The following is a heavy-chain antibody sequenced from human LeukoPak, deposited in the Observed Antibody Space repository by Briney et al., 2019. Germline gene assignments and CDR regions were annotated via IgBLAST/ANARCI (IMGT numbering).Heavy chain of an antibody. J-gene: IGHJ4*02. CDR2: ISGSSSYI. V-gene: IGHV3-21*01. CDR1: GFTFSSYS. Sequence: GGSLRLSCAASGFTFSSYSMNWVRQAPGKGLEWVSSISGSSSYIYYADSVKGRFTISRDNAKNSLYLQMNSLRAEDTAVYYCARGRVDFYYDSSGYSLPFDYWGQGTLVTASS. CDR3: ARGRVDFYYDSSGYSLPFDY. D-gene: IGHD3-22*01.